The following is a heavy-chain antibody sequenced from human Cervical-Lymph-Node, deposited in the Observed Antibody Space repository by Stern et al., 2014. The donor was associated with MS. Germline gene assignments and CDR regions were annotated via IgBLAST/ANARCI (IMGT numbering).Heavy chain of an antibody. D-gene: IGHD6-13*01. J-gene: IGHJ4*02. CDR1: GGSLSTLD. V-gene: IGHV1-69*01. CDR3: TRHQAGIAAN. CDR2: IMPLFGTA. Sequence: VQLVESGAEVKRPESSVKVSCKASGGSLSTLDISWVRQAPGQGLEWVGGIMPLFGTANYRQTFKGRVTINADESTSTVYMELSSLKSEDTAIYFCTRHQAGIAANWGQGTLVTVTS.